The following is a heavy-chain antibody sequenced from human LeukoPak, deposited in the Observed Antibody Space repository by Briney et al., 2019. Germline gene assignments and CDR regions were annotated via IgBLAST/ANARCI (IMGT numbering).Heavy chain of an antibody. V-gene: IGHV4-38-2*02. CDR2: IYHSGST. Sequence: SETLSLTCTVSGYSISSGYYWGWIRQPPGKGLEWIGSIYHSGSTYYNPSLKSRVTISVDTSKNQFSLKLRSVTAADTAVYYCARSKSGSYYKFYMDVWGKGATVTVSS. J-gene: IGHJ6*03. CDR3: ARSKSGSYYKFYMDV. CDR1: GYSISSGYY. D-gene: IGHD1-26*01.